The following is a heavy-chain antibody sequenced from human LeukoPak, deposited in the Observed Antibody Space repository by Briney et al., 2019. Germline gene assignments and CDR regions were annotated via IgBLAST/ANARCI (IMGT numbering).Heavy chain of an antibody. J-gene: IGHJ4*02. CDR2: INHSGNT. CDR1: GGSFSGFY. D-gene: IGHD5-24*01. Sequence: SETLSLTCAVYGGSFSGFYWSCLPPPPGKGREWIGEINHSGNTNYNPSLKSRVTISVDTSKNQFSLKLSSVTAADTAVYYCARSHRRRMATDYWGQGTLVTVSS. CDR3: ARSHRRRMATDY. V-gene: IGHV4-34*01.